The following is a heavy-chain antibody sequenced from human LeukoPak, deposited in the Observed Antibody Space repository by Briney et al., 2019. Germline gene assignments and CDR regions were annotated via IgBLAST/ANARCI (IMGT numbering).Heavy chain of an antibody. Sequence: ASVKVSCTASGYTFTSYGIRWVRQAPGQGLEWMGWISAYNGNTNYAQKLQGRVTMTTDTSTSTAYMELRSLRSDDTAVYYCARDLAYTYYDFWSGYYADINDYWGQGTLVTVSS. D-gene: IGHD3-3*01. CDR3: ARDLAYTYYDFWSGYYADINDY. CDR2: ISAYNGNT. V-gene: IGHV1-18*01. CDR1: GYTFTSYG. J-gene: IGHJ4*02.